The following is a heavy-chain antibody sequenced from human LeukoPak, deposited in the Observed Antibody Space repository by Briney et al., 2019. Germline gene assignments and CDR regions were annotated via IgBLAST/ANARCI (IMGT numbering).Heavy chain of an antibody. Sequence: GASVKVSCKVSGYTFTELAMHWVRQAPGKGLKWMGSFNPEDGERIYAQKLQGRLIMTEDTSTDTAYLELRSLGSDDTAVYYCAPRNVYKGYFDNWGQGTLVTVSS. CDR3: APRNVYKGYFDN. J-gene: IGHJ4*02. D-gene: IGHD5-24*01. CDR1: GYTFTELA. V-gene: IGHV1-24*01. CDR2: FNPEDGER.